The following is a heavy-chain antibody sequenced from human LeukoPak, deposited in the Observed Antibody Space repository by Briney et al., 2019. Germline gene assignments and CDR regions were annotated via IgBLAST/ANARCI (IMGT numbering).Heavy chain of an antibody. V-gene: IGHV3-23*01. CDR2: ISNSGGAT. CDR1: GFTFNNYA. CDR3: AKAPPAATKYYYGMDV. J-gene: IGHJ6*02. D-gene: IGHD2-2*01. Sequence: GGSLRLSCAASGFTFNNYAMSLVRQAPGKGLEWVSAISNSGGATYYADSVKGRFTISRDNSKNTLFLHMNSLRVEDTAVYYCAKAPPAATKYYYGMDVWGQGTTVTVSS.